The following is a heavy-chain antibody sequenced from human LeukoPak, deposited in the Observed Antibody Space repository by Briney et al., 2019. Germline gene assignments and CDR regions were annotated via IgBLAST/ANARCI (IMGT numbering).Heavy chain of an antibody. CDR3: ASYKTYYVCSGHLLDY. CDR1: GSSINSVYS. D-gene: IGHD3-22*01. V-gene: IGHV4-38-2*02. CDR2: IYHNGNT. Sequence: KASETLSLTCTVFGSSINSVYSWGWIRQPPGKGLDWIGSIYHNGNTYYNSSLKSRVTISVHTSENQFSLKLSSVTAADTAVYYCASYKTYYVCSGHLLDYWGQGTLVTVSS. J-gene: IGHJ4*02.